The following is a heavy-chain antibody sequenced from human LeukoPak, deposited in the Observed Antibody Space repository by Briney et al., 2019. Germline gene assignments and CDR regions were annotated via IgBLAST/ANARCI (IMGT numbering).Heavy chain of an antibody. CDR2: IYTSGST. D-gene: IGHD3-3*01. CDR3: ARNAETDFWSGYYTFDY. V-gene: IGHV4-61*02. CDR1: GGSISSGSYY. J-gene: IGHJ4*02. Sequence: PSQTLSLTXTVSGGSISSGSYYWSWIRQPAGKGLEWIGRIYTSGSTNYNPSLKSRVTISVDTSKNRFSLKLSSVTAADTAAYYCARNAETDFWSGYYTFDYWGQGTLVTVSS.